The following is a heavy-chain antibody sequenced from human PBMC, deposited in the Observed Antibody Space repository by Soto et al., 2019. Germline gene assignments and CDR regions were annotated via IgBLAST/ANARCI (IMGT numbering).Heavy chain of an antibody. D-gene: IGHD6-19*01. CDR3: ARSSGWLHDY. V-gene: IGHV3-7*01. CDR1: GFSVSGYE. CDR2: INQDGSER. J-gene: IGHJ4*02. Sequence: XGSLRLSCSASGFSVSGYEMNGVRQAPGRGLEWVAIINQDGSERYYVDSVKGRFTISRDNAKNSLYLQMSSLRVEDTALYYCARSSGWLHDYWGQGTLVTVSS.